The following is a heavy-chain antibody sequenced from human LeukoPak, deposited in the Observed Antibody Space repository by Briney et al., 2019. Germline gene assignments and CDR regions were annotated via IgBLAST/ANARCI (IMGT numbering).Heavy chain of an antibody. CDR3: ARKERYCSSTSCYYFDY. CDR1: GFTFSSYG. CDR2: ISGSGGST. Sequence: GGSLRLSCAASGFTFSSYGMSWVRQAPGKGLEWVSAISGSGGSTYYADSVKGRFTISRDNSKNTLYLQMNSLRAEDTAVYYCARKERYCSSTSCYYFDYWGQGTLVTVSS. J-gene: IGHJ4*02. D-gene: IGHD2-2*01. V-gene: IGHV3-23*01.